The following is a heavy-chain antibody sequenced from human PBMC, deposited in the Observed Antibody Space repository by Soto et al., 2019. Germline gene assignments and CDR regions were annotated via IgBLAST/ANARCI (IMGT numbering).Heavy chain of an antibody. CDR2: ISGSGGST. CDR3: AKDRHPDGIWALAY. Sequence: GKGLEWVSAISGSGGSTYYADSVKGRFTISRDNSKNTLYLQMNSLRAEDTAVYYCAKDRHPDGIWALAYRGRGTPVTVSS. V-gene: IGHV3-23*01. J-gene: IGHJ4*01. D-gene: IGHD6-13*01.